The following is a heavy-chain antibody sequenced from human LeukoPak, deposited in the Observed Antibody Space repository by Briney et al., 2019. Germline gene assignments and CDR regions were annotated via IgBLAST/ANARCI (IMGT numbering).Heavy chain of an antibody. CDR1: GDSVTNNSAA. J-gene: IGHJ3*01. V-gene: IGHV6-1*01. CDR3: WMINRRDSIDV. CDR2: TYYRSEWYS. D-gene: IGHD3-22*01. Sequence: SQTLSLTCAISGDSVTNNSAAWNWIRQFPSRGLEWLGRTYYRSEWYSDYAVSMKSRITINPDTSKNQFSLQLNSVTPEDTAVYFCWMINRRDSIDVWGQGTMVTVSS.